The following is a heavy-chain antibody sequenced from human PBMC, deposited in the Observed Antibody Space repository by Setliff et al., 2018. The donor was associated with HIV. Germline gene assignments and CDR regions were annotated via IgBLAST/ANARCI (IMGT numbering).Heavy chain of an antibody. CDR2: IYYSGST. Sequence: PSETLSLTCAVCGESFSGHHCSWIRQPPGKGLEWIGYIYYSGSTNYNPSLKSRVTISVDTSKNQFSLKLNSVTAADTAVYYCARSPPTTFWSGYTYYYYMDVWGKGTTVTVSS. V-gene: IGHV4-59*11. D-gene: IGHD3-3*01. CDR1: GESFSGHH. J-gene: IGHJ6*03. CDR3: ARSPPTTFWSGYTYYYYMDV.